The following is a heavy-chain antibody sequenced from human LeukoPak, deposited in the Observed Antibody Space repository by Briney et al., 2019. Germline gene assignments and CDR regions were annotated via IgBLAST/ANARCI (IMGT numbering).Heavy chain of an antibody. D-gene: IGHD6-13*01. Sequence: GGSLRLSCAASGFTFSNYGMNWVRQAPGKGLEWVSYISSSSNNIAYADSVKGRFTISRDNSKNTLYLQMNSLRAEDTAVYYCAKACGRDSRENDYWGQGTLVTVSS. CDR3: AKACGRDSRENDY. V-gene: IGHV3-48*01. CDR1: GFTFSNYG. CDR2: ISSSSNNI. J-gene: IGHJ4*02.